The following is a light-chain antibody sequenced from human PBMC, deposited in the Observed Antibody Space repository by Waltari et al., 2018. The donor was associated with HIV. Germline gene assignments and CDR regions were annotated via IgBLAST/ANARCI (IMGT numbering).Light chain of an antibody. CDR2: MNN. Sequence: QSVLTQPPSASGTPGQRVTISCSGSSSNIGSNYVYWYQQLPGTAPKLLIYMNNWQPSGVPDRFSGSKSGTSASLAISGLRSEDEADYYCAAWDASLSAWVFGGGTKLTVL. V-gene: IGLV1-47*01. CDR1: SSNIGSNY. CDR3: AAWDASLSAWV. J-gene: IGLJ3*02.